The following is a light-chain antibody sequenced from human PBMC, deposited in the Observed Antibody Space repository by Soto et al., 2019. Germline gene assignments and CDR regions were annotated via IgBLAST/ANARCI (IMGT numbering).Light chain of an antibody. Sequence: QSVLTQPPSVSGAPGQRVTISCTGSSSNIGAGYDVHWYQQLPGTAPKLLIYRDNQRPSGVPDRFSGSRSGTSASLAIKGLQAEDEADYFCSVWDDSLDGRVFGGGTKLTVL. CDR2: RDN. CDR3: SVWDDSLDGRV. J-gene: IGLJ3*02. V-gene: IGLV1-40*01. CDR1: SSNIGAGYD.